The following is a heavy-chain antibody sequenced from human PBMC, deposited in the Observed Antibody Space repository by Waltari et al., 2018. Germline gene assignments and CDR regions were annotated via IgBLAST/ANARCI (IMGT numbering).Heavy chain of an antibody. Sequence: QVQLHQWGAGLLQPSETLSLTCAVYGGSFSRYSWGLLRPPPGKGLEWTGAINHNGNINRNPSLRSRVSLLIDTPKSQLSLVMTSMTDADTAVYYCVRLEDCTGPGGNCYSGDSFALDVWGQGTTVTVSS. CDR1: GGSFSRYS. CDR2: INHNGNI. J-gene: IGHJ6*02. D-gene: IGHD2-8*02. V-gene: IGHV4-34*01. CDR3: VRLEDCTGPGGNCYSGDSFALDV.